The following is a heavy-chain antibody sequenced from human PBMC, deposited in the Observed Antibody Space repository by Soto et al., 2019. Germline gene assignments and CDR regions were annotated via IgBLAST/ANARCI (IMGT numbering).Heavy chain of an antibody. Sequence: EVKLVGSGGGLVQPGRSLRLSCAASGFSFHDYVMHWVRQAPGKGLGWVSGISYNSRVIDYADSVKGRFTISRDNAEKSLYLQMNSLTPEDTALYYCVTPNSDSFSEGFNLWGQGTMVTVSS. CDR1: GFSFHDYV. CDR3: VTPNSDSFSEGFNL. J-gene: IGHJ3*01. D-gene: IGHD1-26*01. V-gene: IGHV3-9*01. CDR2: ISYNSRVI.